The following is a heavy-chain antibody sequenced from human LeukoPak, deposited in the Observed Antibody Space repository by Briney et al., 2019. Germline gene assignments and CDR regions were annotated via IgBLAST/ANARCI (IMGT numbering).Heavy chain of an antibody. Sequence: PRASVKVSCKASGYTFTSYDINWVRQATGQGLERMGWMNPNSGNTGYAQKFQGRVTMTRNTSISTAYMELSSLRSEDTAVYYCAIRIFHYSSGSDYWGQGTLVTVSS. CDR3: AIRIFHYSSGSDY. V-gene: IGHV1-8*01. CDR2: MNPNSGNT. CDR1: GYTFTSYD. J-gene: IGHJ4*02. D-gene: IGHD2/OR15-2a*01.